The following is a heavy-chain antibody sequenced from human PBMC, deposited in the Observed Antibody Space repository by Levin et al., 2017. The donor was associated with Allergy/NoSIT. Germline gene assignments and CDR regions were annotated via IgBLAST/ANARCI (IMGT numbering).Heavy chain of an antibody. J-gene: IGHJ6*02. CDR3: ARDGPGYSYGMDV. V-gene: IGHV1-69*13. CDR1: GGTFSSYA. D-gene: IGHD5-18*01. Sequence: GASVKVSCKASGGTFSSYAISWVRQAPGQGLEWMGGIIPIFGTANYAQKFQGRVTITADESTSTAYMELSSLRSEDTAVYYCARDGPGYSYGMDVWGQGTTVTVSS. CDR2: IIPIFGTA.